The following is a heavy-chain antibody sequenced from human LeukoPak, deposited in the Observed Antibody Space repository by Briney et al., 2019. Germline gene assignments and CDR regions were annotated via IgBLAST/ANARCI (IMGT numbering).Heavy chain of an antibody. V-gene: IGHV1-2*02. CDR3: ARDSRYSNNWYHY. Sequence: ASVKVSCKASVYTFTASYIHWVRQAPGQGLEWMGWINPNSGSTNDPQKFQGSVTKTRDTSITTAYMELSSRRSDDSVVYYCARDSRYSNNWYHYWGQGTLVTVSS. CDR1: VYTFTASY. CDR2: INPNSGST. D-gene: IGHD6-13*01. J-gene: IGHJ5*01.